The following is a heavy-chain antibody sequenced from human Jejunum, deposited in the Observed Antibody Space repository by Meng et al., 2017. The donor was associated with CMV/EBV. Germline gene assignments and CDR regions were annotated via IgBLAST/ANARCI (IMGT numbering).Heavy chain of an antibody. CDR2: IYYRGNT. Sequence: SMTSSTYYWGWIRQSPGKGLECLGTIYYRGNTFYNPSFKNRVTMTVDTSRNQFSLKLTAVTAADTAVYYCARDYDYGDYQTFDVWGQGSLVTVSS. CDR1: SMTSSTYY. D-gene: IGHD4-17*01. J-gene: IGHJ3*01. V-gene: IGHV4-39*07. CDR3: ARDYDYGDYQTFDV.